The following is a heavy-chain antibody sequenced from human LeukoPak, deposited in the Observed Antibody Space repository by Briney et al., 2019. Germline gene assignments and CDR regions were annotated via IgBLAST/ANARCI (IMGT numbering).Heavy chain of an antibody. Sequence: GESLKISCKGSGYSFTSYWIGWVRQMPGKGLEWMGIIYPGDSDTRYSPSFQGQVTISADKSISTAYLQWSSLNASDTAMYYCARFQATVTTRGYYYYGMDVWGQGTTVTVSS. D-gene: IGHD4-17*01. CDR3: ARFQATVTTRGYYYYGMDV. CDR1: GYSFTSYW. J-gene: IGHJ6*02. CDR2: IYPGDSDT. V-gene: IGHV5-51*01.